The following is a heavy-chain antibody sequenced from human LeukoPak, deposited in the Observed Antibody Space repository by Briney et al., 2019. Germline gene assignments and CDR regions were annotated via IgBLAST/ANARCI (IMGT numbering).Heavy chain of an antibody. D-gene: IGHD3-22*01. J-gene: IGHJ4*02. CDR2: ISYDGSNE. Sequence: GGSLRLSCAASGFTFSSYGMHWVRQAPGKGLEWVAVISYDGSNEYYADSVKGRFTISRDNSKNTLYLQMNSLRAEDSAVYYCAKDLDSSGYSYWGQGALVTVSS. V-gene: IGHV3-30*18. CDR1: GFTFSSYG. CDR3: AKDLDSSGYSY.